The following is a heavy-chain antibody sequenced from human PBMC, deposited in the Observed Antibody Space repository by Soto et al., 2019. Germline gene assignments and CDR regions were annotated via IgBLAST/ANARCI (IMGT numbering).Heavy chain of an antibody. CDR3: ARERCSDSLAPNNNWFDT. CDR1: GYTFTDYD. D-gene: IGHD6-25*01. Sequence: ASVKVSCKASGYTFTDYDIHWVRQAPGQGLEFMGWINANNGGAGSAQKFQGRVTVTRDTSISTVYMELSKLRSDDTAGYYCARERCSDSLAPNNNWFDTWGQGTRVTVSS. J-gene: IGHJ5*02. V-gene: IGHV1-2*02. CDR2: INANNGGA.